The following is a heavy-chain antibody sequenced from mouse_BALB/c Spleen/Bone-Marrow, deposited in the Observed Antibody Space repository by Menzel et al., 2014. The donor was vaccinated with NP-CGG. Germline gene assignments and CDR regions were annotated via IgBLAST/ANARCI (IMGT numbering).Heavy chain of an antibody. CDR3: AREGYDPWFAY. D-gene: IGHD2-14*01. Sequence: QVQLQQSGAELAKPGASVKMSCKASGYTFTSYWMHWVKTEAWTGLEWIGYINPSTGYTEYNQKFKDRATLTADKSSSTAYMQLSSLTSEDSAVYYCAREGYDPWFAYWGQGTLVTVSA. J-gene: IGHJ3*01. V-gene: IGHV1-7*01. CDR2: INPSTGYT. CDR1: GYTFTSYW.